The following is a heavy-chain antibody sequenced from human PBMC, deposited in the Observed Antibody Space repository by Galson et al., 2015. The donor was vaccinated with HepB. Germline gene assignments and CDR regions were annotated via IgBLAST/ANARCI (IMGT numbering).Heavy chain of an antibody. CDR2: ISHSGTTV. D-gene: IGHD2-15*01. V-gene: IGHV3-11*01. J-gene: IGHJ4*02. CDR3: ARGLGGY. CDR1: GFTFSDYY. Sequence: SLRLSCAASGFTFSDYYMSWMRQAPGKGLEWLSYISHSGTTVYHADSPKGRFSISRDNAKNSLYLPMNSLRAEDTAVYYCARGLGGYWGQGTLVTVSS.